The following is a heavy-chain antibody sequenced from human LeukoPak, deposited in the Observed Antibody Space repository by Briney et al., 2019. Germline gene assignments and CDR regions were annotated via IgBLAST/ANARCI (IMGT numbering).Heavy chain of an antibody. V-gene: IGHV3-21*01. D-gene: IGHD6-19*01. Sequence: PGGSLRLSCAASGFTFSSYSMNWVRQAPGKGLEWVSSISSSSYIYYADSVKGRFTISRDNAKNSLYPQMNSLRAEDTAVYYCAKNGGAPSYSSGWAVGYWGQGTLVTVSS. CDR1: GFTFSSYS. J-gene: IGHJ4*02. CDR3: AKNGGAPSYSSGWAVGY. CDR2: ISSSSYI.